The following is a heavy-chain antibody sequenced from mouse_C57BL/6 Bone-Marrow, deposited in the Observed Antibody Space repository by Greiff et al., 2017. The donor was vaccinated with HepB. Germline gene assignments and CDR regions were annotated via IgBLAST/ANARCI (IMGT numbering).Heavy chain of an antibody. Sequence: VQLQQSGAELARPGASVKMSCKASGYTFTSYTMHWVKQRPGQGLEWIGYINPSSGYTKYNQKFKDKATLTADKSSSTAYMQLSSLTSEDSAVYYCAPPDYDVFAYWGQGTLVTVSA. J-gene: IGHJ3*01. D-gene: IGHD2-4*01. CDR3: APPDYDVFAY. CDR2: INPSSGYT. V-gene: IGHV1-4*01. CDR1: GYTFTSYT.